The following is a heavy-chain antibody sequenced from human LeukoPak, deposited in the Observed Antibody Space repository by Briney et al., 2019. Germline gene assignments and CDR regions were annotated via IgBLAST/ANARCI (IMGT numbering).Heavy chain of an antibody. CDR2: IYYSGST. CDR3: ARRGLYGSGSYYSDY. D-gene: IGHD3-10*01. Sequence: KPSETLSLTFTVSGXSISSSSYYWGWIRQPPGKGLEWIGSIYYSGSTYYNPSLKSRVTISVDTSKNQFPLKLSSVTAADTAVYYCARRGLYGSGSYYSDYWGQGTLVTVSS. V-gene: IGHV4-39*01. CDR1: GXSISSSSYY. J-gene: IGHJ4*02.